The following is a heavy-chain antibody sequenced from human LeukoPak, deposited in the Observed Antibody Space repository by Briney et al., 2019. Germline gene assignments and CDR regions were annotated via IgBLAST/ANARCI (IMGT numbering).Heavy chain of an antibody. V-gene: IGHV3-23*01. Sequence: GGSLRLSCAASGFTFSSYAMSWVRQAPGKGLEWVSAISGSGGSTYYADSVKGRFAISRDNSKNTLYLQMNSLRAEDTAVYYCAKTYYYDSSGYYYAPHLYWGQGTLVTVSS. CDR2: ISGSGGST. CDR1: GFTFSSYA. J-gene: IGHJ4*02. D-gene: IGHD3-22*01. CDR3: AKTYYYDSSGYYYAPHLY.